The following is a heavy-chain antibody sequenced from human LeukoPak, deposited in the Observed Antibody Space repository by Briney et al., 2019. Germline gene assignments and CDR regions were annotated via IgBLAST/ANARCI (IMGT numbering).Heavy chain of an antibody. CDR1: GFVFSYYS. Sequence: GGSLRLSCEASGFVFSYYSFHWVRQAPGKGLEWVSSISGGTNNIHYADSVKGRFTISRDNSKNTLYLQMNSLRSEDTAVYYCARGRNLVATSGYFDYWGQGTLVTVSS. D-gene: IGHD5-12*01. CDR3: ARGRNLVATSGYFDY. V-gene: IGHV3-21*01. J-gene: IGHJ4*02. CDR2: ISGGTNNI.